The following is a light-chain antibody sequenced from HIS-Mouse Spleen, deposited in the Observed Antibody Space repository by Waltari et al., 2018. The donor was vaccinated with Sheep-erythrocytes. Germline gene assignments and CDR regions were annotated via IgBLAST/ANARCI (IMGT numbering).Light chain of an antibody. CDR2: DVS. Sequence: QSALTQPRSVSGSPGQSVTISCTGTTSDVLGYNSVSWYQQHPGKAPKLMIYDVSKRPSGVPDRFSGSKSGNTASLTISGLQAEDEADYYCCSYAGSYNHVFATGTKVTVL. CDR1: TSDVLGYNS. CDR3: CSYAGSYNHV. J-gene: IGLJ1*01. V-gene: IGLV2-11*01.